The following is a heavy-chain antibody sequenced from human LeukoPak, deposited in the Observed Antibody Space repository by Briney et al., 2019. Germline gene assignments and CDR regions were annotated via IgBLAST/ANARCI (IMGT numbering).Heavy chain of an antibody. V-gene: IGHV3-74*01. Sequence: PGRSLRLSCAASGFTFSNHWMHWVRQAPGKGLVWVSRINNDGSSTVYVDSVKGRFTISRDNAKNTLDLQMNSLRAEDTALYYCARDLAGDSGYDSPGNWGQGTLVTVSS. D-gene: IGHD5-12*01. CDR3: ARDLAGDSGYDSPGN. J-gene: IGHJ4*02. CDR2: INNDGSST. CDR1: GFTFSNHW.